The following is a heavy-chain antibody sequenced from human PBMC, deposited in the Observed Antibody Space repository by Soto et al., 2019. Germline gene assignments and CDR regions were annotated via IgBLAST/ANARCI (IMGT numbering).Heavy chain of an antibody. J-gene: IGHJ4*02. CDR3: ARDPLSSGSGLDPFDY. V-gene: IGHV1-69*01. Sequence: QVQLVQSGAEVKKPGSSVKVSCKASGGTFSNYAISWVRQAPGQGLEWMGGIIPIFGTANYAQKFQGRVTITADESTSTAYMELSSLRSEDTAVYYCARDPLSSGSGLDPFDYWGQGTLVTVSS. CDR1: GGTFSNYA. D-gene: IGHD6-19*01. CDR2: IIPIFGTA.